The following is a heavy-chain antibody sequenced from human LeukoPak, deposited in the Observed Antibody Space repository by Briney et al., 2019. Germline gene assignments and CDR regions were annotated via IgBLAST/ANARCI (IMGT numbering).Heavy chain of an antibody. V-gene: IGHV3-30*02. CDR2: IRYDGSNK. J-gene: IGHJ4*02. D-gene: IGHD3-10*01. CDR3: ANLELMVRGVSYY. CDR1: GFTSSSYA. Sequence: PGGSLRLSCAASGFTSSSYAMSWVRQAPGKGLEWVAFIRYDGSNKYYADSVKGRFTISRDNSKNTLYLQMNSLRAEDTAVYYCANLELMVRGVSYYWGQGTLVTVSS.